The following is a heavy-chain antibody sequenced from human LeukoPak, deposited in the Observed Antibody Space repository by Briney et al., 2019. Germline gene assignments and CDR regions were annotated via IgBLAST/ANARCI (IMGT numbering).Heavy chain of an antibody. CDR1: GFTFDDYT. V-gene: IGHV3-43*01. CDR2: ISWDGGST. D-gene: IGHD6-13*01. CDR3: AKDGSGYSSSWIDY. J-gene: IGHJ4*02. Sequence: GGSLRLSCAASGFTFDDYTMRWVRQAPGKGLEWVSLISWDGGSTYYADSVKGRFTISRDNSKNSLYLQMNSLRTEDTALYYCAKDGSGYSSSWIDYWGQGTLVTVSS.